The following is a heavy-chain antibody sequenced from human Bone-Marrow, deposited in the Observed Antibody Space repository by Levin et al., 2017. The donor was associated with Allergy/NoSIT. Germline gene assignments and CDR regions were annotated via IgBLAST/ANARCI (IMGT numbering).Heavy chain of an antibody. CDR1: GFSLSTSGIC. V-gene: IGHV2-70*13. CDR3: ARSPPKDATTGYYLYYLDY. J-gene: IGHJ4*02. CDR2: IDWDDDK. Sequence: RVSGPTLVKPTQTLTLTCTFSGFSLSTSGICVTWIRQPPGKALEWLALIDWDDDKYYSTSLKTRLTISKDSSKNQVVLTMTNMDPMDTATYYCARSPPKDATTGYYLYYLDYWGQGTLVTVSS. D-gene: IGHD3-22*01.